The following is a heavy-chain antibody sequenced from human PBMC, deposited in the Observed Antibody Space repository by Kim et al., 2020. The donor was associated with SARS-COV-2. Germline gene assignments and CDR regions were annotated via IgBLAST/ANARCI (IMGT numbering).Heavy chain of an antibody. CDR1: GFTFSSYT. J-gene: IGHJ6*02. Sequence: GGSLRLSCAASGFTFSSYTMNWVRQAPGKGLEWVSCISSSSSYIYYADSVKGRFTISRDYAKNSLYLQMNSLRVEDTAVYYCARLPEAGSSVVSYGMDVWGQGTTVTVSS. CDR3: ARLPEAGSSVVSYGMDV. D-gene: IGHD6-13*01. CDR2: ISSSSSYI. V-gene: IGHV3-21*01.